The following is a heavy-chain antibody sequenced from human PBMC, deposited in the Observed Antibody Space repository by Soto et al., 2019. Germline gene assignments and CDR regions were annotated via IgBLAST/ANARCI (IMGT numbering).Heavy chain of an antibody. D-gene: IGHD2-15*01. CDR3: VVAAQPYYFDY. V-gene: IGHV1-18*01. CDR2: ISAYNGNT. J-gene: IGHJ4*02. Sequence: QVQLVQSGAEVKKPGASVKVSCKAPGYTFASYGISWVRQAPGKGLEWMGWISAYNGNTNYAQKLQGRVTMTTDTSTSTAYMELRSLRSDDTAVYYCVVAAQPYYFDYWGQGTLVTVSS. CDR1: GYTFASYG.